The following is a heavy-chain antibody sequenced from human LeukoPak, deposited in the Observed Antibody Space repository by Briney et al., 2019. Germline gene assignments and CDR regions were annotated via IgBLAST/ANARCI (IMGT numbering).Heavy chain of an antibody. D-gene: IGHD5-24*01. CDR1: GFTVNRNY. CDR2: IYSGGST. V-gene: IGHV3-53*01. J-gene: IGHJ4*02. Sequence: PGGSLRLSCAASGFTVNRNYMGLVRAAPGKGLEWVSVIYSGGSTYYADSVKGRFTISRDNSKNTLYLQMNSLRAEDTAVYYCAREWGMATITYFDYWGQGTLVTVSS. CDR3: AREWGMATITYFDY.